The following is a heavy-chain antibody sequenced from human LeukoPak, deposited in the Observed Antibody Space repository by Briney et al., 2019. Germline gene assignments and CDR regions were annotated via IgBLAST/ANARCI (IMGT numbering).Heavy chain of an antibody. J-gene: IGHJ4*02. CDR3: ARVVGGNSGFDY. D-gene: IGHD4-23*01. Sequence: PSETLSLTCAVSGDSINTNHWRSWVRQPPGKGLEWIGEVYHSGSTNYNPSLKSRVTISVDTSKNQFSLKLSSVTAADTAVYYCARVVGGNSGFDYWGQGTLVTVSS. V-gene: IGHV4-4*02. CDR2: VYHSGST. CDR1: GDSINTNHW.